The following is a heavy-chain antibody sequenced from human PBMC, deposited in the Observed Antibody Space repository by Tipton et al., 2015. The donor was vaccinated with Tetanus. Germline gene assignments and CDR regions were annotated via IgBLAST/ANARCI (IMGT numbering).Heavy chain of an antibody. D-gene: IGHD6-6*01. Sequence: GSLRLSCAASGFTFSAFAMSWVCQAPGKGLEWVSAITNSGGDTYHADSVKGRLAISRDNSKNTLYLQMNSLRAEDTALYYCVKGSSSSRPYYFDCWGQGTLVTVSS. CDR2: ITNSGGDT. CDR1: GFTFSAFA. J-gene: IGHJ4*02. V-gene: IGHV3-23*01. CDR3: VKGSSSSRPYYFDC.